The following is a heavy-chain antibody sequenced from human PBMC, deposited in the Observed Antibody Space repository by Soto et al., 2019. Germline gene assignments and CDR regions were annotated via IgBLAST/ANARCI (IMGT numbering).Heavy chain of an antibody. J-gene: IGHJ1*01. Sequence: QLQLQESGPGLVKPSETLSLTCTVSGDSISTRSNYWAWIRQPPGKGLEWIGSIYYTGGTYYNPSLKSRATLLLDTSKNQFSLNLSSVTAADTAGKYCAREGPSIRAHNPPEYFQHWGQGTPVTVSS. V-gene: IGHV4-39*02. CDR2: IYYTGGT. CDR1: GDSISTRSNY. CDR3: AREGPSIRAHNPPEYFQH.